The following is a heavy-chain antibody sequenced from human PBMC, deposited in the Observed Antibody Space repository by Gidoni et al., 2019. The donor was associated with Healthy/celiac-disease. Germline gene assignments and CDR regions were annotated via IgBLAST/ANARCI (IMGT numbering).Heavy chain of an antibody. V-gene: IGHV3-9*01. CDR2: ISWNSGSI. D-gene: IGHD2-2*01. CDR3: ARRGCSSTSCSFDP. CDR1: GFTFDDYA. J-gene: IGHJ5*02. Sequence: EVQLVESGGGLVQPGRSLSLSCAASGFTFDDYAMHWVRQAPGKGLEWVSGISWNSGSIGYADSVKGRFTISRDNAKNSLYLQMNSLRAEDTALYYCARRGCSSTSCSFDPWGQGTLVTVSS.